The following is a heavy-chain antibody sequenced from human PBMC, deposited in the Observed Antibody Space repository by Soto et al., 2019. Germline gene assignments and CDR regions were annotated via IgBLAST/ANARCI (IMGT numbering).Heavy chain of an antibody. CDR3: ARDWKEEVGATFYY. J-gene: IGHJ4*02. Sequence: ASVKVSCKASGYTFTSYGISWVRQAPGQGLEWMGWISAYNGNRNYAQKVQGRVTMTTDTSTSTAYMELRSLRSDDTAVYYCARDWKEEVGATFYYWGQGALVTVSS. D-gene: IGHD1-26*01. V-gene: IGHV1-18*01. CDR2: ISAYNGNR. CDR1: GYTFTSYG.